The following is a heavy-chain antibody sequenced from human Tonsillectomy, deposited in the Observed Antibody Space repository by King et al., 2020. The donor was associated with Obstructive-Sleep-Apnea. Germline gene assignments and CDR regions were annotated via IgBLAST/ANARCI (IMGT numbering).Heavy chain of an antibody. CDR1: GGSISSYY. J-gene: IGHJ2*01. V-gene: IGHV4-59*01. CDR2: IYYSGST. Sequence: QLQESGPGLVKPSETLSLTCTVSGGSISSYYWSWIRQPPGKGLEWIGYIYYSGSTNYNPSLKSRVTISVDTSKNQFSLKLSSVTAADTAVYYCARDTGGGIQFLHYWYFDLWGRGTLVTVSS. D-gene: IGHD2-15*01. CDR3: ARDTGGGIQFLHYWYFDL.